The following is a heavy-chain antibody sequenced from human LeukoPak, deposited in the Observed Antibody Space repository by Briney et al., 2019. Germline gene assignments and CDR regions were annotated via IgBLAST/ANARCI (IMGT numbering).Heavy chain of an antibody. V-gene: IGHV1-69*02. Sequence: SVKVSCKASVGTFSSYTISWVRQAAGQGLEWMGRIIPILGIANYAQKFQGRVTITADKSTSTAYMELSSLRSEDTAVYYCARGTAVAATYYYDSSGYYYGDGSFDYWGQGTLVTVSS. CDR1: VGTFSSYT. CDR3: ARGTAVAATYYYDSSGYYYGDGSFDY. CDR2: IIPILGIA. J-gene: IGHJ4*02. D-gene: IGHD3-22*01.